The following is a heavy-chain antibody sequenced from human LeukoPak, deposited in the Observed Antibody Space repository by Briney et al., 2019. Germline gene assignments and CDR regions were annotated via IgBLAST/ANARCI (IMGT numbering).Heavy chain of an antibody. CDR1: GYTFTSYA. J-gene: IGHJ4*02. Sequence: ASVKVSCKASGYTFTSYAMHWVRQAPGQRLEWMGWINAGNGNTKYSQKFQGRVTISRDTSASTAYMALSSLRSEDTAVYYCAVGIVATKNFDYWGQGTLVTVSS. V-gene: IGHV1-3*01. D-gene: IGHD5-12*01. CDR3: AVGIVATKNFDY. CDR2: INAGNGNT.